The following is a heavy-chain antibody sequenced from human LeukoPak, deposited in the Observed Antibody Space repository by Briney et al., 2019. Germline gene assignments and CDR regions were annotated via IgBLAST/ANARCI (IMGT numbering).Heavy chain of an antibody. CDR2: IKQDGSEK. CDR3: AKDGSGSYFDY. J-gene: IGHJ4*02. Sequence: PGGSLRLSCAASGFTFSSYWMSWVRQAPGKGLEWVANIKQDGSEKYYVDSVKGRFTISRDNAKNSLYLQMNSLRAEDTAVYYCAKDGSGSYFDYWGQGTLVTVSS. CDR1: GFTFSSYW. V-gene: IGHV3-7*03. D-gene: IGHD1-26*01.